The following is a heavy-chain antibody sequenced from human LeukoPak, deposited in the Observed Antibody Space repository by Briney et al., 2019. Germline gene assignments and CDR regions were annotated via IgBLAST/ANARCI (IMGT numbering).Heavy chain of an antibody. CDR3: VWFYPNDY. CDR2: IKSKTDGGTT. J-gene: IGHJ4*02. Sequence: PGGSLRLSCAASGFTFSNARMSWGLQAPGQGLDWVGRIKSKTDGGTTDFAAPVKGRFTISRDDSKNTLYLQMNSLKTEDTAVYYCVWFYPNDYWGQGTLVTVSS. D-gene: IGHD2/OR15-2a*01. V-gene: IGHV3-15*01. CDR1: GFTFSNAR.